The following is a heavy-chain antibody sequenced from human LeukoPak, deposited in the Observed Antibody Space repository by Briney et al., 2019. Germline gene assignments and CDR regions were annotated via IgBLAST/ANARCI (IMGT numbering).Heavy chain of an antibody. CDR3: ARAPSGGERNYFDY. Sequence: PGGSLRLSCAASGFTFSSYGMHWVRQAPGKGLEWVAVIWYDGSNKYYADSVKGRFTISRDNSKNTLYLQMNSLRAEDTAVYYCARAPSGGERNYFDYWGQGTLVTVSS. V-gene: IGHV3-33*01. J-gene: IGHJ4*02. CDR2: IWYDGSNK. CDR1: GFTFSSYG. D-gene: IGHD1-1*01.